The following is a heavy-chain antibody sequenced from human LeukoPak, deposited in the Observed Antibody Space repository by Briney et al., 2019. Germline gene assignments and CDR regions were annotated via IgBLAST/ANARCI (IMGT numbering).Heavy chain of an antibody. V-gene: IGHV4-4*07. J-gene: IGHJ4*02. CDR2: IYTSGST. Sequence: KPSETLFLTCTVSGGSISSYFWSWIRQPAGKGLEWIGRIYTSGSTNYNPSLKSRSTMSVDTSKNPFSLKLSSVTAADTAVYYCARDPPAAMGYYFDYWGQGTLVTVSS. CDR3: ARDPPAAMGYYFDY. D-gene: IGHD2-2*01. CDR1: GGSISSYF.